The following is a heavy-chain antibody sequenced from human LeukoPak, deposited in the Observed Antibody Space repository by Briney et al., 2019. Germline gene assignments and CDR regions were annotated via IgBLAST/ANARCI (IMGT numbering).Heavy chain of an antibody. Sequence: GGSLRPSCAASGFTFSSYAMSWVRQAPGKGLEWVSAISGSGGSTYYADSVKGRFTISRDNSKNTLYLQMNSLRAEDTAVYYCAKDQYYYGSGSFDYWGQGTLVTVSS. CDR1: GFTFSSYA. J-gene: IGHJ4*02. CDR2: ISGSGGST. D-gene: IGHD3-10*01. CDR3: AKDQYYYGSGSFDY. V-gene: IGHV3-23*01.